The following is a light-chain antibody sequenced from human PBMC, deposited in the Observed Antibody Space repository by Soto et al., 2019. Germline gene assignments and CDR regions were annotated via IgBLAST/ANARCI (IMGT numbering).Light chain of an antibody. J-gene: IGKJ4*02. V-gene: IGKV3-11*01. Sequence: EIVLTQSPATLSLSPGERATHSCRASQSVSSDLAWYQQKPGQAPRLLIYDASNRATGIPARFSGSGSGTDFTLTISSLEPEDFAVYYCQQRSNWTGFGGGTKVEIK. CDR2: DAS. CDR1: QSVSSD. CDR3: QQRSNWTG.